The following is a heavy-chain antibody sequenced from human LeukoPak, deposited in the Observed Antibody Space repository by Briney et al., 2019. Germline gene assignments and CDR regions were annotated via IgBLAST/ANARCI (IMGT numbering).Heavy chain of an antibody. J-gene: IGHJ4*02. CDR3: ASDWDIIGTRFEY. D-gene: IGHD1-20*01. Sequence: PGGSLRLSCAASGFTFSSYWMSWVRQAPGKGLEWVANTNLDGSQKYYVDSVKGRFTISRDNAKNSLFLQMNSLRVEDTAVYYCASDWDIIGTRFEYWGQGTQVTVSS. V-gene: IGHV3-7*01. CDR2: TNLDGSQK. CDR1: GFTFSSYW.